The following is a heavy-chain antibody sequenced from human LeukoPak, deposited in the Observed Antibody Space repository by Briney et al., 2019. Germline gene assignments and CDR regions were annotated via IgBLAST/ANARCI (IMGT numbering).Heavy chain of an antibody. J-gene: IGHJ4*02. CDR3: VPSFSGSFV. V-gene: IGHV3-30*03. Sequence: PGGSLRLSCAASGFTFSSYGMNWVRQAPGKGLKWVAVISDDGSDKYYGDSVQGRFTISRDDSENTLFLEMKSLRAEDTAVYYGVPSFSGSFVWGQGTPVTVSS. CDR1: GFTFSSYG. D-gene: IGHD3-10*01. CDR2: ISDDGSDK.